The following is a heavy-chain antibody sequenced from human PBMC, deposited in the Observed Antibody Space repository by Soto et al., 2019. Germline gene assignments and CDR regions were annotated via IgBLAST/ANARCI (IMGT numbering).Heavy chain of an antibody. Sequence: EVQLVESGGGLVKPGGSLRLSCAASGFTFSSYSMNWVRQAPGKGLEWVSSISSSSSYIYYADSVKGRFTISRDNAKNSLYLQMNSLRDEDTAVYYCARAIGWNDLTCDYWGQGTLVTVSS. J-gene: IGHJ4*02. V-gene: IGHV3-21*01. D-gene: IGHD1-1*01. CDR1: GFTFSSYS. CDR2: ISSSSSYI. CDR3: ARAIGWNDLTCDY.